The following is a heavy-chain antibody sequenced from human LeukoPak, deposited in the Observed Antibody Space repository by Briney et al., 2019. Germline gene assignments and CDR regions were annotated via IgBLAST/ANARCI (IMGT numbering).Heavy chain of an antibody. CDR3: ARGPDGYNSQFDY. V-gene: IGHV3-30-3*01. CDR1: GFTFSSYA. D-gene: IGHD5-24*01. J-gene: IGHJ4*01. Sequence: GGSLRLSCAGSGFTFSSYAMSWVRQAPGKGLEWVSVIYYDGSKKYYADSVEGRFTISRDNSKNTMYLHMKSLRVEDTAVYYCARGPDGYNSQFDYWGHGTLVTVSS. CDR2: IYYDGSKK.